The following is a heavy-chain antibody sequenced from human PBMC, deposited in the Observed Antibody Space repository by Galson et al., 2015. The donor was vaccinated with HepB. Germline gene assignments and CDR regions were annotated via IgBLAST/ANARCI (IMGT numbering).Heavy chain of an antibody. V-gene: IGHV3-30*04. J-gene: IGHJ4*02. CDR2: ISYDGTNK. Sequence: SLRLSCAASGFIFSSYALHWVRQAPGEGLEWVAYISYDGTNKHYADSVKGRFTISRDKSKNTLYLHMNSQREEDTAVYYGAREGEYFFDYWGQGTLVTVSS. CDR1: GFIFSSYA. CDR3: AREGEYFFDY.